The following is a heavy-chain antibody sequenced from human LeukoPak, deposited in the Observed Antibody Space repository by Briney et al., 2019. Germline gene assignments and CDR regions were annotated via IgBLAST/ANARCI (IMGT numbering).Heavy chain of an antibody. D-gene: IGHD1-26*01. CDR1: GFTFSSYA. CDR2: IKQDGSDT. CDR3: ARGATNYVFDI. Sequence: PGGSLRLSCAASGFTFSSYAMNWVRQAPGKGLEWGANIKQDGSDTYYVYSVKGRFTISRDNAKNSLYLQMNSLRAEDTAVYYCARGATNYVFDIWGQGTMVTVSS. J-gene: IGHJ3*02. V-gene: IGHV3-7*01.